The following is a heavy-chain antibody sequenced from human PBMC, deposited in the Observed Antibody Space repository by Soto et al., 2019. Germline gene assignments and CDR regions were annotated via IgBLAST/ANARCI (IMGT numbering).Heavy chain of an antibody. CDR2: IRSRANKYAT. CDR3: ARGQQAAIVNYYYHGLAV. V-gene: IGHV3-73*02. CDR1: GFIFSGSA. D-gene: IGHD6-25*01. Sequence: EVRLVESGGGLVQPGGSLKLSCAASGFIFSGSAIHLVRQAPGKGLEWVGRIRSRANKYATSSGASVRGRFTFFRDDSKNMAYLQMNTVKTEDTAIYYCARGQQAAIVNYYYHGLAVWGQGTSVTVSS. J-gene: IGHJ6*02.